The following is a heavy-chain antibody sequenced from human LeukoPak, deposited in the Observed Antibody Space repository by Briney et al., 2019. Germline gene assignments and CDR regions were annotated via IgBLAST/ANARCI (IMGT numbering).Heavy chain of an antibody. CDR2: ISENGDEP. D-gene: IGHD3-10*01. CDR3: AKEARDNVVRGPVWFDP. J-gene: IGHJ5*02. CDR1: GFTFSDYA. Sequence: GGSLRLSCAASGFTFSDYAMSWVRQAPGKGLEWVSSISENGDEPHYADTVKGRFTVSRDNSKNTLFLQMNSLRAEDTAVYYCAKEARDNVVRGPVWFDPWGQGTLVTVSS. V-gene: IGHV3-23*01.